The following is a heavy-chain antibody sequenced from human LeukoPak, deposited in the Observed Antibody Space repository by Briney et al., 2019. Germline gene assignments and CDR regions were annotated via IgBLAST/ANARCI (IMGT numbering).Heavy chain of an antibody. CDR1: GYTFTSYG. D-gene: IGHD3-9*01. Sequence: ASVKVSCKASGYTFTSYGISWVRQAPGQGLEWMGWISAYKGNTNYAQKLQGRVTMTTDTSTSTAYMELRSLRSDDTAVYYCARDLLYFDWLAYWGQGTLVTVSS. CDR3: ARDLLYFDWLAY. CDR2: ISAYKGNT. J-gene: IGHJ4*02. V-gene: IGHV1-18*01.